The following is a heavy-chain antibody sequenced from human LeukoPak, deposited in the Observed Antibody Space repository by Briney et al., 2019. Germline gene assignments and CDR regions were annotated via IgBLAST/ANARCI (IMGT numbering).Heavy chain of an antibody. D-gene: IGHD2-8*01. V-gene: IGHV3-30*18. Sequence: GGSLRLSCAASGFTFSSSGMHWVRQAPGKGLEWVAVISYDGSNKYYAGSVKGRFTFSRDNSKNTLYLQMNSLRAEDTAVYYCAKEYCSNSVCHSLDYWGQGTLVTVSS. J-gene: IGHJ4*02. CDR3: AKEYCSNSVCHSLDY. CDR1: GFTFSSSG. CDR2: ISYDGSNK.